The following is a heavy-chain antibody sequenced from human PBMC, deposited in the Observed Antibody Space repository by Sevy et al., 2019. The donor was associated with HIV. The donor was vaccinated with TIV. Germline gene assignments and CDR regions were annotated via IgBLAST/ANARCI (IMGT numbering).Heavy chain of an antibody. CDR2: INSDGSST. CDR3: SRGLYYYDMRGHQEPGDY. Sequence: GGSLRLSCAASGITLTPYWMHWVRQVPGKGLVWVSRINSDGSSTSYAESVKGRFTISRDNGMNTLYLQMKRLRVEDTAVYFCSRGLYYYDMRGHQEPGDYWGQGVLVTVSS. J-gene: IGHJ4*02. D-gene: IGHD3-22*01. V-gene: IGHV3-74*01. CDR1: GITLTPYW.